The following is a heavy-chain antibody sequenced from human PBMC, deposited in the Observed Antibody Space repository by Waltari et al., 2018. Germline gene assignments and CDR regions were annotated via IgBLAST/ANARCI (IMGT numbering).Heavy chain of an antibody. CDR2: FLSNGART. J-gene: IGHJ5*02. D-gene: IGHD2-21*02. CDR3: ARDVRVTALGNWFDP. Sequence: EVQLLESGGGLAQPGGSLRLSCVASGFTFTNYAMRWVRQAPGKGLEWVSAFLSNGARTYYVDSVKGRFTISRDISRNTLYLQMDSLKVEDTAVYYCARDVRVTALGNWFDPWGQGTLVTVSS. V-gene: IGHV3-23*01. CDR1: GFTFTNYA.